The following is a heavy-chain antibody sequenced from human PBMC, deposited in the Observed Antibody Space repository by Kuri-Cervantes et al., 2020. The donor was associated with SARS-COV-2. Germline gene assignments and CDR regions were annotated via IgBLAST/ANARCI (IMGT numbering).Heavy chain of an antibody. J-gene: IGHJ6*02. V-gene: IGHV4-34*01. Sequence: SETLSLTCAVYGGSFSGYYWSWTRQPPGKGLEWIGEINHSGSTNYNPSLKSRVTISVDTSKSQFSLKLSSVTAADTAVYYCARGPTPRSRNYYGMDVWGQGTTVTVSS. CDR1: GGSFSGYY. CDR2: INHSGST. CDR3: ARGPTPRSRNYYGMDV.